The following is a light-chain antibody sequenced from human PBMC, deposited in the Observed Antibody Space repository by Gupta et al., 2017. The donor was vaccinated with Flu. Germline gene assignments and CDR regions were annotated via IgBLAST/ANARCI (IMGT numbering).Light chain of an antibody. V-gene: IGLV8-61*01. CDR2: TTN. Sequence: QPVVTQERSFSVSPGGTVTLTCGLSSGSVSTSHYPSWYQQTPGPPQLMLIYTTNTRSSVAPDRSSATFVGTTAAPTITGDESDDDGDYYCALYMGSGVSVFGGGTKLTVL. CDR3: ALYMGSGVSV. CDR1: SGSVSTSHY. J-gene: IGLJ3*02.